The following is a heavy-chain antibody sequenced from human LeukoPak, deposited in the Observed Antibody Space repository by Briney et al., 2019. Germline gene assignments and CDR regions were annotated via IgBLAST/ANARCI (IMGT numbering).Heavy chain of an antibody. CDR2: ISRSGSTK. J-gene: IGHJ4*02. CDR3: AKGGEKYGDYERAVRD. Sequence: GGSLRLSCAASGFTFSSYSMNWVRQAPGKGLEWVSSISRSGSTKYYADSVKGRFTISRDNSKNTLYLQMNSLRAEDTAVYYCAKGGEKYGDYERAVRDWGQGTLVTVSS. D-gene: IGHD4-17*01. CDR1: GFTFSSYS. V-gene: IGHV3-48*01.